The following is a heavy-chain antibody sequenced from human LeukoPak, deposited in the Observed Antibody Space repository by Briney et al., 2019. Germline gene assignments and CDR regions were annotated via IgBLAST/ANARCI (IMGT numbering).Heavy chain of an antibody. CDR3: AREAWSSSYYYDSSGYYFDY. CDR1: GFTFSDYY. D-gene: IGHD3-22*01. Sequence: GGSLRLSCAASGFTFSDYYMHWVRQAPGKGLLWISHINGDGSRTGYADSVKGRFTISRDNAKNILYLQMNSLRAEDTAVYYCAREAWSSSYYYDSSGYYFDYWGQGTLVTVSS. V-gene: IGHV3-74*01. CDR2: INGDGSRT. J-gene: IGHJ4*02.